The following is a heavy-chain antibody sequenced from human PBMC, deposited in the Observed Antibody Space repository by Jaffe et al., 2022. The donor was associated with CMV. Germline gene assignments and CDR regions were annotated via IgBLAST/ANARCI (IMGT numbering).Heavy chain of an antibody. CDR1: GFTFSSYW. Sequence: EVQLVESGGGLVQPGGSLRLSCAASGFTFSSYWMHWVRQAPGKGLVWVSRINSDGSSTSYADSVKGRFTISRDNAKNTLYLQMNSLRAEDTAVYYCARDSCTNGVCYGLDAFDIWGQGTMVTVSS. J-gene: IGHJ3*02. D-gene: IGHD2-8*01. CDR2: INSDGSST. CDR3: ARDSCTNGVCYGLDAFDI. V-gene: IGHV3-74*01.